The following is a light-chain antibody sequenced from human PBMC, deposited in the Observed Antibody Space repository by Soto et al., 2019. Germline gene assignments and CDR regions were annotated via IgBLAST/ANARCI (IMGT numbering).Light chain of an antibody. CDR1: SXDVGGYIY. J-gene: IGLJ1*01. Sequence: VLTQPASVSGSPGQSITISCTGTSXDVGGYIYVSWYQQHPGKAPKLMIYDVTSRPSGVSYRFSGSKSGNTASLTISGLQAVDEADYYCSSYTTSSSYVFGTGTKVTVL. V-gene: IGLV2-14*01. CDR3: SSYTTSSSYV. CDR2: DVT.